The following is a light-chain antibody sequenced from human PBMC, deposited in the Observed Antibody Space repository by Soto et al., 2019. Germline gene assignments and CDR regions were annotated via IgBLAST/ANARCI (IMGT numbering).Light chain of an antibody. CDR1: QTISTW. Sequence: DIQMTQSPSTLSASVGDRVTITCRASQTISTWLAWYQQRPGKAPNLLIYKASSLERGVSSRFSGSGSGTEFTLTISNLQPDDFETYYCQHYNSYPYTFGQGTKLEIK. CDR2: KAS. CDR3: QHYNSYPYT. J-gene: IGKJ2*01. V-gene: IGKV1-5*03.